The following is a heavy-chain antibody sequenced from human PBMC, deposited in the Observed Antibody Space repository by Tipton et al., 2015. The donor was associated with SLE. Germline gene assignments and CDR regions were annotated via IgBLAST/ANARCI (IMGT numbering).Heavy chain of an antibody. J-gene: IGHJ3*02. CDR2: IFYSGST. D-gene: IGHD3-16*01. CDR1: GGSVSSGVYY. CDR3: AREGERMMDAFDI. Sequence: TLSLTCTVSGGSVSSGVYYWSWIRQPPGKGLEWIGYIFYSGSTYYNPSLKSRVTISVDTSKNQFSLKLSSVTAADTAVYYCAREGERMMDAFDIWGQGTMVTVSS. V-gene: IGHV4-30-4*01.